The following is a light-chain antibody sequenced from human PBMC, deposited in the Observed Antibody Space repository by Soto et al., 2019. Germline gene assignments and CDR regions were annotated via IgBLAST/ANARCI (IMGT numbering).Light chain of an antibody. CDR3: CSYAGSYALYV. CDR2: DVS. Sequence: QSVLTQPRSVSGSPGQSVTMSCTGTSSDVGGYNYVSWYQQHPGKARKLMIYDVSKRPSGVPDRFSGSKSGNTASLTISGLQAEDEADYYCCSYAGSYALYVFGTGTK. V-gene: IGLV2-11*01. J-gene: IGLJ1*01. CDR1: SSDVGGYNY.